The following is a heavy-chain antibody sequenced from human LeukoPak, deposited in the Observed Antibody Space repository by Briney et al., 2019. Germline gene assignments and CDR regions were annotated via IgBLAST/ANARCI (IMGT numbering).Heavy chain of an antibody. J-gene: IGHJ4*02. Sequence: PGGSLRLSCSASGFIFSSYAMHWVRQAPGKGLEYVSGISFNGGNTYFAGSVKGRFTISRDNSKNTLWLQMTSLRPEDTAVYYCAKDLYGDYGPFDYWGQGTLVTVSS. CDR1: GFIFSSYA. CDR3: AKDLYGDYGPFDY. CDR2: ISFNGGNT. D-gene: IGHD4-17*01. V-gene: IGHV3-64D*06.